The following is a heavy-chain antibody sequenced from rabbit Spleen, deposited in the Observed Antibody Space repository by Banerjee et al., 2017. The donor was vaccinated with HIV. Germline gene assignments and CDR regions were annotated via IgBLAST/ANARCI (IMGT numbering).Heavy chain of an antibody. CDR2: IYGGSGGTT. D-gene: IGHD8-1*01. J-gene: IGHJ4*01. CDR1: GFSFSTSYY. CDR3: ARDGAGGSYFAL. Sequence: QSLEESGGDRVKPGASLTLTCTASGFSFSTSYYICWVRQAPGKGLECIACIYGGSGGTTWYASWAKGRFTISKTSSTTVTLQLTSLTAADTATYFCARDGAGGSYFALWGPGTLVTVS. V-gene: IGHV1S40*01.